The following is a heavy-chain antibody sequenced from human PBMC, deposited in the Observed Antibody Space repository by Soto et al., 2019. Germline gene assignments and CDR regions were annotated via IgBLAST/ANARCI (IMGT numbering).Heavy chain of an antibody. D-gene: IGHD2-15*01. CDR3: ARDAPGVAPY. CDR1: GGSINSGDSY. CDR2: INYRGST. J-gene: IGHJ4*02. V-gene: IGHV4-31*03. Sequence: QVQLQESGPGLVRPSQTLSLTCTVSGGSINSGDSYWNWIRQHPEKGLEWIGYINYRGSTFYNPSLKSRIIISVATSKNQCSLSLSSVTAADTAVYYCARDAPGVAPYWGQGTLVTVSS.